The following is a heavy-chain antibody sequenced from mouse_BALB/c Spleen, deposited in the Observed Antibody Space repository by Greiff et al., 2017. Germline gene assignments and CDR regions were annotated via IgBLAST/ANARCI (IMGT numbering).Heavy chain of an antibody. Sequence: EVKLVESGGGLVQPGGSMKLSCVASGFTFSNYWMNWVRQSPEKGLEWVAEIRLKSNNYATHYAESVKGRFTISRDDSKSSVYLQMNNLRAEDTGIYYCTSPYYYGSSYPFAYWGQGTLVTVSA. CDR1: GFTFSNYW. V-gene: IGHV6-6*02. D-gene: IGHD1-1*01. J-gene: IGHJ3*01. CDR3: TSPYYYGSSYPFAY. CDR2: IRLKSNNYAT.